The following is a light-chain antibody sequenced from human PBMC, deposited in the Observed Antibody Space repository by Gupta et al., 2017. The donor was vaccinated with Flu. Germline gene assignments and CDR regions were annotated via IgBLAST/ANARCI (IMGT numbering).Light chain of an antibody. CDR2: DAS. V-gene: IGKV3-11*01. CDR1: QSVSSY. Sequence: TLSLSPGERATLSCRASQSVSSYLAWYQQKPGQAPRLLIYDASNRATGIPARFSGSGSGTDFTLTISSLEPEDFAVYYCQQRSNWPRYTFGQGTKLEIK. CDR3: QQRSNWPRYT. J-gene: IGKJ2*01.